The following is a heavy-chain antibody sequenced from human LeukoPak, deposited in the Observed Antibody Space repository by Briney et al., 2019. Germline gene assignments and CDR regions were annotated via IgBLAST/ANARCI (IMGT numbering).Heavy chain of an antibody. J-gene: IGHJ3*02. V-gene: IGHV3-48*01. CDR1: GFSLSAYN. CDR3: AKDPFITMVRGVIENDAFDI. CDR2: ISSSSATI. Sequence: GGSLRLSCEGSGFSLSAYNMNWVRQAPGKGLESVSYISSSSATIFYADSVKGRFTISRDNSKNTLYLQMNSLRAEDTAVYYCAKDPFITMVRGVIENDAFDIWGQGTMVTVSS. D-gene: IGHD3-10*01.